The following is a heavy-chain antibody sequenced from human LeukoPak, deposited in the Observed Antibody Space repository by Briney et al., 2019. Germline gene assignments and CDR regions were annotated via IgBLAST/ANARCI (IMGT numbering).Heavy chain of an antibody. V-gene: IGHV4-59*01. CDR2: IYYSGST. D-gene: IGHD3-16*01. Sequence: SETLSLTRTVSGGSISSYFWIWIRPPPGEGREWIGYIYYSGSTNYNPSLKSRVTISVGTSKNQFSLKLSSVTAADTAVYYCARDSMITFGGTHYMDVWGKGTTVTVSS. J-gene: IGHJ6*03. CDR3: ARDSMITFGGTHYMDV. CDR1: GGSISSYF.